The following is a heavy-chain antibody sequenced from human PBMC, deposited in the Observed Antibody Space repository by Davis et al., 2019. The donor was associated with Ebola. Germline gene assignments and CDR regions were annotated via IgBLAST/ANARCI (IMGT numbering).Heavy chain of an antibody. D-gene: IGHD6-13*01. CDR3: AKVSQYRSSSPWYFDS. CDR1: GFSFSSHS. CDR2: VSASGGST. J-gene: IGHJ4*02. V-gene: IGHV3-23*01. Sequence: GESLKISCAASGFSFSSHSMNWVRQAPGKGLEWVSSVSASGGSTNYADSVKGRFTISRDNSKSTLYLQMNSLRAEDTAVYYCAKVSQYRSSSPWYFDSWGQGTLVTVPS.